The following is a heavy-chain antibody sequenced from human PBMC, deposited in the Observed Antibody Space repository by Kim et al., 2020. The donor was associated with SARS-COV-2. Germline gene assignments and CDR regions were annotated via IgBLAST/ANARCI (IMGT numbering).Heavy chain of an antibody. D-gene: IGHD2-21*02. Sequence: GGSLRLSCAASGFTFSSYWMSWVRQAPGKGLEWVANIKQDGSEKYYVDSVKGRFTISRDNTKNSLYLQMNSLRAEDTAVYYCARNPGDCGGDCYSPRFDPWGQGTLVTVSS. CDR2: IKQDGSEK. J-gene: IGHJ5*02. CDR3: ARNPGDCGGDCYSPRFDP. CDR1: GFTFSSYW. V-gene: IGHV3-7*01.